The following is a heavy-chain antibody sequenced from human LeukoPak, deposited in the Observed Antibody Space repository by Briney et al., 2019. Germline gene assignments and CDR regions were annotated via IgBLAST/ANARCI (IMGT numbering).Heavy chain of an antibody. Sequence: SGPTLVNPTQTLTLTCTFSGFSLSTSGVGVGWIRQPPGKALEWLALIYWDDDKRYSPSLKSRLTITKDTSKNQVVLTITNMDPVDTATYYCAHSLRITMVRGVINCFDPWGQGTLVTVSS. J-gene: IGHJ5*02. D-gene: IGHD3-10*01. CDR1: GFSLSTSGVG. CDR2: IYWDDDK. V-gene: IGHV2-5*02. CDR3: AHSLRITMVRGVINCFDP.